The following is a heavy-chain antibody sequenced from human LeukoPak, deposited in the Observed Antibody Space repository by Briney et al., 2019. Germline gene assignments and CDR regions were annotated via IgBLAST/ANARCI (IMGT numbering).Heavy chain of an antibody. CDR3: AGTDYHYYMDV. CDR2: ISSSSSTI. CDR1: GFTFSSYA. V-gene: IGHV3-48*01. J-gene: IGHJ6*03. Sequence: GGSLRLSCAASGFTFSSYAMSWVRQAPGKGLEWVSYISSSSSTIYHADSVKGRFTISRDNAKTSLYLQMNSLRAEDTAVYYCAGTDYHYYMDVWGKGTTVTVSS.